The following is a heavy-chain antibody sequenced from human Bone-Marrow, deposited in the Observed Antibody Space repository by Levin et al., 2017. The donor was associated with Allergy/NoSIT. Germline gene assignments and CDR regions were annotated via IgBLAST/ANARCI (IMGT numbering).Heavy chain of an antibody. CDR3: ARDRRYGDYKNIFDY. Sequence: SQTLSLTCTVSGDSIRSSGYYWSWIRQLPRQGLEWIGYIYHSGSTYYNPSLKSRVMMSVDTSKNQFSLKLTSVTAADTAVYYCARDRRYGDYKNIFDYWGQGTLVTVSS. J-gene: IGHJ4*02. CDR1: GDSIRSSGYY. D-gene: IGHD4-17*01. V-gene: IGHV4-31*03. CDR2: IYHSGST.